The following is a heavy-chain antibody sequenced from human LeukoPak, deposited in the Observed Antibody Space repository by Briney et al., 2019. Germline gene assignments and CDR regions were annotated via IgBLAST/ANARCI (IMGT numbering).Heavy chain of an antibody. CDR2: IYTSGST. V-gene: IGHV4-4*09. D-gene: IGHD5-18*01. CDR3: ARQASGYSYDYYYYYMDV. J-gene: IGHJ6*03. CDR1: GGSISSYY. Sequence: PSETLSLTCTVSGGSISSYYWSWIRQPPGKGLEWIGYIYTSGSTNYNPSLKSRVTISVDTSKNQFSLKLSSVTAADTAVYYCARQASGYSYDYYYYYMDVWGKGTTVTVSS.